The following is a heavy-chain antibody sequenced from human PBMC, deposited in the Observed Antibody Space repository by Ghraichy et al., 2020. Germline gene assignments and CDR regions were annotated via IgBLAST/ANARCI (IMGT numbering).Heavy chain of an antibody. CDR3: ARGRHNTFDI. CDR2: TYRMAS. D-gene: IGHD2/OR15-2a*01. J-gene: IGHJ3*02. V-gene: IGHV6-1*01. Sequence: SQTLSLTCVISGDSLSNNDVAWNWIRQSPSRGLEWLGRTYRMASEYAESVKARTAITPDTSKNQFSLRLNSVTPDDTAVYYCARGRHNTFDIWDQGIMVTVSS. CDR1: GDSLSNNDVA.